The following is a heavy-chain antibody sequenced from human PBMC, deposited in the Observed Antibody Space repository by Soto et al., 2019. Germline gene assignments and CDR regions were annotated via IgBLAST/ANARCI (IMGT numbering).Heavy chain of an antibody. Sequence: QVQLVQSGAEVKKPGASVKVSCKASGYTFTGYYMHWVRQAPGQGLEWMGWINLNSGGTNYAQKFQGWVTMTRDTSISTAYMELSRLRSDETAVYYWGGQLSPYTYFDYWGQGTLVTVSS. CDR1: GYTFTGYY. CDR2: INLNSGGT. V-gene: IGHV1-2*04. J-gene: IGHJ4*02. D-gene: IGHD2-2*02. CDR3: GGQLSPYTYFDY.